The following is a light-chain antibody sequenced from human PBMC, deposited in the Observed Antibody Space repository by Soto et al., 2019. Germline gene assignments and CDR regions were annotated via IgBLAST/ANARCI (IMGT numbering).Light chain of an antibody. CDR3: KVYNNWPLLT. V-gene: IGKV3-15*01. J-gene: IGKJ4*01. CDR1: QSVGSN. Sequence: EIVVTQSPATLSVSPGERATLSCRASQSVGSNLPWYQQRRGLPPRLLIYGASTRATGIPDRFSGSGSGTDFTLTISSLQSEDFALYYCKVYNNWPLLTFGGGTKVEIK. CDR2: GAS.